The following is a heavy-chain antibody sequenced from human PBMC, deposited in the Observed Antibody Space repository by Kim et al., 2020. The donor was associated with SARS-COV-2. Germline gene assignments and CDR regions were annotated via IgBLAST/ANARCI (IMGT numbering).Heavy chain of an antibody. D-gene: IGHD6-13*01. Sequence: LKGRVTISVDTSKNQCSLKLSSVTAADTAVYYCARQYSSSWYVGYYFDYWGQGTLVTVSS. CDR3: ARQYSSSWYVGYYFDY. J-gene: IGHJ4*02. V-gene: IGHV4-39*01.